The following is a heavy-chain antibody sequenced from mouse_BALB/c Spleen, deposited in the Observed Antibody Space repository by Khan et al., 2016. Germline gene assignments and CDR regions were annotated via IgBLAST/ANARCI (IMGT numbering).Heavy chain of an antibody. CDR1: GFSLTSYG. CDR3: ARHGSSYGYYAMDY. D-gene: IGHD1-2*01. CDR2: IWSDGST. Sequence: QVQLKESGPDLVAPSQSLSITCTVSGFSLTSYGVHWVRQPPGKGLEWLVVIWSDGSTTYNSALKSRLSISKDNSKSQVFLKMNSLQTDDTAMYYCARHGSSYGYYAMDYWGQGTSVTVSS. V-gene: IGHV2-6-2*01. J-gene: IGHJ4*01.